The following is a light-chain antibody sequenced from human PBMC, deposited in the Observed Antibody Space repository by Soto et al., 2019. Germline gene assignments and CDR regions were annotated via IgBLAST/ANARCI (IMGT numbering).Light chain of an antibody. CDR2: DAS. V-gene: IGKV1-33*01. Sequence: DIQMTQSPPSLSASVGDRVTITCQASQDISNYLNWYQQRPGKAPKLLIYDASSLETGVPSRFSGSGSGTHFTFTISSLQPEDIATYYCQQYDIVPLTFGGGTKVEIK. J-gene: IGKJ4*01. CDR1: QDISNY. CDR3: QQYDIVPLT.